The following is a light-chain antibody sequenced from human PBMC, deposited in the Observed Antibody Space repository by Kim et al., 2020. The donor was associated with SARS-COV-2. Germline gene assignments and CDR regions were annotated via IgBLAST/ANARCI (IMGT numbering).Light chain of an antibody. Sequence: SYELTQPPSVSVSPGQTAIITCSGDGLGDRYAFWFQQKPGHSPVLVIYQDIKRTPGIPERFSGSNSGNTATLTISGTQAMDEAEYYCQTWDGGTAVVFGGGTQLTVL. CDR3: QTWDGGTAVV. J-gene: IGLJ3*02. CDR1: GLGDRY. V-gene: IGLV3-1*01. CDR2: QDI.